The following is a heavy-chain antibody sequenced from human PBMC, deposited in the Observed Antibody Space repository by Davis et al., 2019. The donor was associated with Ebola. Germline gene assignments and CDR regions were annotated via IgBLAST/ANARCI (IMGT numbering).Heavy chain of an antibody. J-gene: IGHJ3*01. D-gene: IGHD3-10*01. V-gene: IGHV1-24*01. CDR2: FDPEDGEL. CDR1: GYPLTELA. Sequence: ASVKVSCKVSGYPLTELAIHWVRQAPGKGLEWMEGFDPEDGELIYAQRFQGRVTMTEDTSTDTAYMELSSLKSEDTAVYYCVTEQTRLLWPAFDVWGQGTMVTVSS. CDR3: VTEQTRLLWPAFDV.